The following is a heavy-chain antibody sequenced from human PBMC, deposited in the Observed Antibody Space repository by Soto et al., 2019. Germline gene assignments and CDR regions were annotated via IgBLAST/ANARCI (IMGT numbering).Heavy chain of an antibody. J-gene: IGHJ6*03. CDR3: AKDRDLNYYYYMDV. CDR2: ISGSGGST. Sequence: GGSLRLSCAASGFTFSSYAMSWVRQAPGKGLEWVSAISGSGGSTYYADSVKGRFSISRDHSMNTLYLQMNSLRAEDTAVYYCAKDRDLNYYYYMDVWGKGTTVTVSS. CDR1: GFTFSSYA. V-gene: IGHV3-23*01.